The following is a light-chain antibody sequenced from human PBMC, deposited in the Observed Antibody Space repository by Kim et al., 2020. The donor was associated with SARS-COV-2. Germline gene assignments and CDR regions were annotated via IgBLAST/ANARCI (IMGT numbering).Light chain of an antibody. CDR1: QDISNY. CDR2: DAS. J-gene: IGKJ4*01. CDR3: QQHDNLPLT. V-gene: IGKV1-33*01. Sequence: AAVGDRVTITCQASQDISNYLNWYQQKAGKAPKVLIYDASNLETGVPSRFSGSGSGTEFNFTIRSLQPEDIATYFCQQHDNLPLTFGGGTKVDIK.